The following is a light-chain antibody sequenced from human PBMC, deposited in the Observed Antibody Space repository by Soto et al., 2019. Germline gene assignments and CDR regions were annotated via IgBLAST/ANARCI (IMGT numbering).Light chain of an antibody. Sequence: EIVLTQSPATLSLSPGEKAALSCRASESVSSYLAWYQHKPGQAPRLLIYDASNMATGIPARFSGSGSGTDFTLTISSLEPEDFAIYYCQQRSNWPPTFGQGTKVEIK. CDR3: QQRSNWPPT. J-gene: IGKJ1*01. CDR1: ESVSSY. CDR2: DAS. V-gene: IGKV3-11*01.